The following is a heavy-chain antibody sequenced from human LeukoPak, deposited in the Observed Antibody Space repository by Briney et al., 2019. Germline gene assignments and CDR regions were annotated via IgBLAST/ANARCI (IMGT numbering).Heavy chain of an antibody. D-gene: IGHD3-9*01. CDR1: DGSISSYY. Sequence: SETLSLTCTVSDGSISSYYWSWIRQPPGKGLEWIGYIYYSGSTNYNPSLKSRVTMSVDTSKNQFSLKLSSVTAADTAVYYCARGDFDPAGDWDYYYYYMDVWGKGTTVTISS. CDR3: ARGDFDPAGDWDYYYYYMDV. J-gene: IGHJ6*03. CDR2: IYYSGST. V-gene: IGHV4-59*12.